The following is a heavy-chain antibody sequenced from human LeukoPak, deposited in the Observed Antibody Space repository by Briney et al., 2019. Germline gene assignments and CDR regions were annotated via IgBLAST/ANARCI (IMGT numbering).Heavy chain of an antibody. CDR3: ARVYDSSGYYYRGFDY. D-gene: IGHD3-22*01. CDR1: GYTFTSYG. CDR2: ISAYNGNT. V-gene: IGHV1-18*01. Sequence: ASVEVSCKASGYTFTSYGISWVRQAPGQGLEWMGWISAYNGNTNYAQKLQGRVTMTTDTSTSTAYMELRSLRSDDTAVYYCARVYDSSGYYYRGFDYWGQGTLVTVSS. J-gene: IGHJ4*02.